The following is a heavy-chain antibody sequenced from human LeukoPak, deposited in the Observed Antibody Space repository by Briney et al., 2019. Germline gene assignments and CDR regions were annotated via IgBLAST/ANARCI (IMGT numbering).Heavy chain of an antibody. Sequence: SETLSLTCAVYGGSFSGYYWSWIRQPPGKGLEWIGEINHSGSTNYNPSLKSRVTISVDTSKNQFSLKLSSVTAADTAVYYCARGRSGGLWFGRWFDPWGQGTLVTVSS. J-gene: IGHJ5*02. CDR2: INHSGST. V-gene: IGHV4-34*01. D-gene: IGHD3-10*01. CDR3: ARGRSGGLWFGRWFDP. CDR1: GGSFSGYY.